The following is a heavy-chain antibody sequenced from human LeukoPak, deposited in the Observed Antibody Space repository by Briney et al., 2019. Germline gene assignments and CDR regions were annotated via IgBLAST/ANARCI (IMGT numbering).Heavy chain of an antibody. CDR2: IWHDGSHK. V-gene: IGHV3-33*01. D-gene: IGHD3-9*01. Sequence: PGGSLRLSCATSGFISVDYGMHWVRQAPGKGLEWVAVIWHDGSHKYYADSVKARFTISRDDSRNTLYLQMNSLRADDTAMYYCARDDIFGGYTIDYWGQGTPVTVSS. CDR1: GFISVDYG. CDR3: ARDDIFGGYTIDY. J-gene: IGHJ4*02.